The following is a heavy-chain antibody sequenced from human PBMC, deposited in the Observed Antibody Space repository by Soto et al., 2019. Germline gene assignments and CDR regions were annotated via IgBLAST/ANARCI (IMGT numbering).Heavy chain of an antibody. V-gene: IGHV1-46*01. D-gene: IGHD1-26*01. J-gene: IGHJ4*02. CDR1: GYTFTSYY. CDR3: ARSSKVVGATSALHY. Sequence: GASVKVSCKASGYTFTSYYMHWVRQAPGQGLEWMGIINPSGGSTSYAQKFQGRVTMTRDTSTSTVYMALSSLRSEDTAVYYCARSSKVVGATSALHYWGQEPLVTVPS. CDR2: INPSGGST.